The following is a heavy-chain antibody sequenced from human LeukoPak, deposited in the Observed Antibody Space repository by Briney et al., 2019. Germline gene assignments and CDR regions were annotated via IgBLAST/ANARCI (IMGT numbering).Heavy chain of an antibody. CDR1: GYIFIGYY. CDR3: AKDHYGSRTYYGVDY. D-gene: IGHD3-10*01. Sequence: ASVKVSFKASGYIFIGYYIHWVRRAPGQGLEWMGWINPNSGDTNYAQKFQGRVTMTRDTSISTAYMELSRLRSDDTAVYYCAKDHYGSRTYYGVDYWGQGTLVTVSS. CDR2: INPNSGDT. V-gene: IGHV1-2*02. J-gene: IGHJ4*02.